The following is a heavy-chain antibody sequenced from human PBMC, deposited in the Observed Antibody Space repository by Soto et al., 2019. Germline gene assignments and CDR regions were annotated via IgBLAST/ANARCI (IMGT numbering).Heavy chain of an antibody. D-gene: IGHD5-18*01. J-gene: IGHJ6*02. CDR2: ISSSSSYI. V-gene: IGHV3-21*04. CDR1: GFTFSSYS. Sequence: GGSLRLSCAASGFTFSSYSMNWVRQAPGKGLEWVSSISSSSSYIYYADSVKGRFTISRDNSKNSLYLQMNSLRAEDTAVYYCSKDNSYDRAMVYYGMDVWGQGTTVTVSS. CDR3: SKDNSYDRAMVYYGMDV.